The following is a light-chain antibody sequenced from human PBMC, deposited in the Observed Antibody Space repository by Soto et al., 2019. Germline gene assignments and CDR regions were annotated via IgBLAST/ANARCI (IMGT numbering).Light chain of an antibody. CDR1: SGSVSSSYY. CDR2: NTD. V-gene: IGLV8-61*01. CDR3: LLYMGSASWV. Sequence: QTVVTQEPSFSVSPGGTVTLTCGLSSGSVSSSYYPSWYQQTPGQAPRTLIYNTDTRSSGVPDRFSGSILVNKAALTITGAQADDESDYYCLLYMGSASWVFGGGTKLTVL. J-gene: IGLJ3*02.